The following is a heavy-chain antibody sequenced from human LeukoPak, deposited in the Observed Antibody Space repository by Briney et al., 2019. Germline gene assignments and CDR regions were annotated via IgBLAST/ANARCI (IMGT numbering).Heavy chain of an antibody. Sequence: ASVKVSCKVSGYTLTELSMHWVRQAPGKGLEWMGGFDLDDGKKIYAQKFQGRVTMTEDTSTDTTYMELSSLRSEDTAVYYCAAHYDILTGYSSFDYWGQGTLVTVSS. D-gene: IGHD3-9*01. CDR2: FDLDDGKK. CDR3: AAHYDILTGYSSFDY. J-gene: IGHJ4*02. V-gene: IGHV1-24*01. CDR1: GYTLTELS.